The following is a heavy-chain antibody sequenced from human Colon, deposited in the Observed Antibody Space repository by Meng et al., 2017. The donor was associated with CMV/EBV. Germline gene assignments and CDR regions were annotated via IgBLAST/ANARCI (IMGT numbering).Heavy chain of an antibody. D-gene: IGHD3-9*01. J-gene: IGHJ4*02. CDR1: GNTFTDYY. CDR2: VNPKNGGT. CDR3: ARDEHFDIVTAFAY. Sequence: SGNTFTDYYLRWVRQAPGQGLEWMGRVNPKNGGTNYAQKFQGRVTMATDTSITTAYMDLSSLKSDDTAVYYCARDEHFDIVTAFAYWGQGTLVTVSS. V-gene: IGHV1-2*06.